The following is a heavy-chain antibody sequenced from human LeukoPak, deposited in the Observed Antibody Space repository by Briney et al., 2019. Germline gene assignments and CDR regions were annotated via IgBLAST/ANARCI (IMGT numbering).Heavy chain of an antibody. D-gene: IGHD1-1*01. Sequence: SETLSLTCTVSGYSISSGYFRGWIRQSPGKGLEWIGSISHSGTTFYNPSLKSRITVSRDTSKNQFSLKVTSVTAADTAAYYCTREEAGTTVDYWGQGTLVTVSS. CDR2: ISHSGTT. J-gene: IGHJ4*02. CDR3: TREEAGTTVDY. V-gene: IGHV4-38-2*02. CDR1: GYSISSGYF.